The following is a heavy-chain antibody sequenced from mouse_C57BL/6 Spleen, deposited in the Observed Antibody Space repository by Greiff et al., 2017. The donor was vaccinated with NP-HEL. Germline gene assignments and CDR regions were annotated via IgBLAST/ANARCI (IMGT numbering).Heavy chain of an antibody. J-gene: IGHJ4*01. V-gene: IGHV1-82*01. D-gene: IGHD3-3*01. Sequence: QVQLQQSGPELVKPGASVKISCKASGYAFSSSWMNWVKQRPGKGLEWIGRIYPGDGDTNYNGKFKGKATLTADKSSSTAYMQLSSLTSEDSAVYFCAREPREGLYYYAMDYWGQGTSVTVSS. CDR1: GYAFSSSW. CDR2: IYPGDGDT. CDR3: AREPREGLYYYAMDY.